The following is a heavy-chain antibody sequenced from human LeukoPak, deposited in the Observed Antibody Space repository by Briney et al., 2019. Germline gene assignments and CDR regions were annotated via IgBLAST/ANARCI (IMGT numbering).Heavy chain of an antibody. V-gene: IGHV4-59*08. CDR1: GGSISSYY. CDR3: ARGIAAAGMVWYFDL. J-gene: IGHJ2*01. D-gene: IGHD6-13*01. Sequence: PSETLSLTCTVSGGSISSYYWSWIRQPPRKGLEWIGYIYYSGSTNYNPSLKSRVTISVDTSKNQFSLKLSSVTAADTAVYYCARGIAAAGMVWYFDLWGRGTLVTVST. CDR2: IYYSGST.